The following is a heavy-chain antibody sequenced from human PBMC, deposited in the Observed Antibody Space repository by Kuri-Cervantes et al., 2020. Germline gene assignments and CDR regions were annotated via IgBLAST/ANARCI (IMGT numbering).Heavy chain of an antibody. V-gene: IGHV3-48*01. CDR1: GFTFSSYN. J-gene: IGHJ6*03. CDR3: ATPSRASYYYYYMDV. CDR2: ISSSSSTI. Sequence: GGSLRLSCAASGFTFSSYNMNWVRQAPGKGLEWVSYISSSSSTIYYADSVKGRFTISRDNAKNSLYLQMNSLRAEDTAVYYCATPSRASYYYYYMDVWGKGTTVTVSS.